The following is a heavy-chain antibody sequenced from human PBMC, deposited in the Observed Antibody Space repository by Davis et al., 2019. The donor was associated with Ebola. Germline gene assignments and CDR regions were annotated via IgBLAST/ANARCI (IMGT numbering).Heavy chain of an antibody. Sequence: GESLKISCAASGFTFSSYGMHWVRQAPGKGLEWVAVISYDGSNQYYADSVKGRFTISRDNSKNTLYLQMNSLRAEDTAVYYCAKDGWVSSYYYMDVWGKGTTVTVSS. D-gene: IGHD1-26*01. V-gene: IGHV3-30*18. CDR3: AKDGWVSSYYYMDV. CDR2: ISYDGSNQ. CDR1: GFTFSSYG. J-gene: IGHJ6*03.